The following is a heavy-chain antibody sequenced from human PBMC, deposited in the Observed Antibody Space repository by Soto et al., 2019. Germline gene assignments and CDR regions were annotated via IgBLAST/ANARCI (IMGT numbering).Heavy chain of an antibody. J-gene: IGHJ4*02. CDR1: RASVSSNNW. CDR3: ERVTTGYVVNFDR. Sequence: QVQLQESGPGLVKPSGTLSLTCAVSRASVSSNNWWAWFRQPPGQGLEWIGEVHYSGNSNYNPSLTSRVTISLDRSKAQFYLSLTSVTAADTATYYCERVTTGYVVNFDRWGQGILVIVSS. CDR2: VHYSGNS. D-gene: IGHD1-1*01. V-gene: IGHV4-4*02.